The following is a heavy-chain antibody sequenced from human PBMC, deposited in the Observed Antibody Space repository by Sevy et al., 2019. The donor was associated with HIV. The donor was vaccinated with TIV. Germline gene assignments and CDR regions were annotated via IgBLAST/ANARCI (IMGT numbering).Heavy chain of an antibody. CDR2: IGYDGSDK. V-gene: IGHV3-30*02. Sequence: GGSLRLSCAASGFSFSSYGMYWVRQAPGKGLEWVARIGYDGSDKYYGDSVKGRVTISRDNSKKTLYLQMNSLRPEDTAVYYCAKNGDSPYYKYAMDIWGQGTTVTVSS. CDR3: AKNGDSPYYKYAMDI. D-gene: IGHD4-17*01. J-gene: IGHJ6*02. CDR1: GFSFSSYG.